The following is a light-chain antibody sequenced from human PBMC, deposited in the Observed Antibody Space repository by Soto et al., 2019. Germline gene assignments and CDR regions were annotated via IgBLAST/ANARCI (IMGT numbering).Light chain of an antibody. V-gene: IGLV2-14*01. CDR3: SSYTRSSTLHV. J-gene: IGLJ7*01. CDR1: SSDVGGYNY. Sequence: QSALTQPASVSGSPGQSITISCTGTSSDVGGYNYVSWYQQHPGKAPKVMIYDVSHRPSGVSNRFSGSKSGNTASLTISGLQAEDEADYYCSSYTRSSTLHVFGAGTQLTVL. CDR2: DVS.